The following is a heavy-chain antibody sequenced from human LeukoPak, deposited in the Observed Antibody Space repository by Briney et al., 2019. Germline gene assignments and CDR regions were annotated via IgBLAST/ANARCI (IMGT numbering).Heavy chain of an antibody. V-gene: IGHV3-74*01. CDR3: ARDVPLRYYYGMDV. D-gene: IGHD2-2*01. J-gene: IGHJ6*02. CDR2: INSDGSST. Sequence: PGGSLGLSCAASGFTFSSYWMHWVRQAPGKGLVWVSRINSDGSSTSYADPVKGRFTISRDNAKNTLYLQMNSLRAEDTAVYYCARDVPLRYYYGMDVWGQRTTVTVSS. CDR1: GFTFSSYW.